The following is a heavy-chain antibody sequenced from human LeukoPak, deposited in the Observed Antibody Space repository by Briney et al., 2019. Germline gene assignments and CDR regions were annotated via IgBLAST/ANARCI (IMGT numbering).Heavy chain of an antibody. CDR1: GGSISSGGYY. CDR3: AGGYYDSSGNFDY. CDR2: IYYSGST. D-gene: IGHD3-22*01. J-gene: IGHJ4*02. Sequence: PSQTLSLTCTVSGGSISSGGYYWSWIRQHPGKGLEWIGYIYYSGSTYYNPSLKSRVTISVDTSKNQFSLKLNSVTAADTAVYYCAGGYYDSSGNFDYWGQGTLVTVSS. V-gene: IGHV4-31*03.